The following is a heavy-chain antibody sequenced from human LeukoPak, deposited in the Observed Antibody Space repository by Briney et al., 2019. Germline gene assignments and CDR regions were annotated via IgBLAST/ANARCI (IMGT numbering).Heavy chain of an antibody. V-gene: IGHV1-8*01. CDR1: GYTFTSYD. Sequence: ASVTVSCTASGYTFTSYDINWVRQATGQGLEWMGWMNPNSGNTGYAQKFQGRVTMTRNTSISTAYMELNSLRSEDTAVYYCARAYSGRYFDYWGQGTLVTVSS. J-gene: IGHJ4*02. D-gene: IGHD1-26*01. CDR3: ARAYSGRYFDY. CDR2: MNPNSGNT.